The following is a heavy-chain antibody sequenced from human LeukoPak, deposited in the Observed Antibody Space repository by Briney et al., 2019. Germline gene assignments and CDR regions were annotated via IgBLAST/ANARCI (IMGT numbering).Heavy chain of an antibody. CDR2: IKQDGSEK. J-gene: IGHJ6*03. V-gene: IGHV3-7*01. CDR3: ARDRRAAAWYQHYYYYMDV. CDR1: GFTFSSYA. D-gene: IGHD2-15*01. Sequence: GGSLRLSCAASGFTFSSYATSWVRQAPGKGLEWVANIKQDGSEKYYVDSVKGRFTISRDNAKNSLYLQMNSLRAEDTAVYYCARDRRAAAWYQHYYYYMDVWGKGTTVTVSS.